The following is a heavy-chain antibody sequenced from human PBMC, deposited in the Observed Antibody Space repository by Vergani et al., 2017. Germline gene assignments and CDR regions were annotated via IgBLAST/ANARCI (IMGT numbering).Heavy chain of an antibody. J-gene: IGHJ4*02. Sequence: QMQLVQSGPEVKKPGTSVKVSCKASGFTFTSSAVQWVRQARGQRLEWIGWIVVGSGNTNYAQKFQERVTITRDMSTSTAYMELSSLRSADTAVYYCAADNGGQWLAGDWGQGTLVTVSS. CDR3: AADNGGQWLAGD. CDR1: GFTFTSSA. CDR2: IVVGSGNT. V-gene: IGHV1-58*01. D-gene: IGHD6-19*01.